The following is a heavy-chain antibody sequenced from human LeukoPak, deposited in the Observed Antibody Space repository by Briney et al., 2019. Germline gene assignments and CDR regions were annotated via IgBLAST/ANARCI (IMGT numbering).Heavy chain of an antibody. CDR2: IKTESNTYET. CDR3: TRQFHSSGWYLTFAS. V-gene: IGHV3-73*01. J-gene: IGHJ4*02. Sequence: GGSLRLSCAASGFTFSDSTVHWVRQTSGKGLEWIGRIKTESNTYETAYAASVKGRFTISRDDSKNTAYLQMNSLKTEDAAVYYCTRQFHSSGWYLTFASWGQGTLVTVSS. CDR1: GFTFSDST. D-gene: IGHD6-19*01.